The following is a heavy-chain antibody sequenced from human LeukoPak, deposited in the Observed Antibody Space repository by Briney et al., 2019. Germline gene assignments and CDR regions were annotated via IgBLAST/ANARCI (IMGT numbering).Heavy chain of an antibody. V-gene: IGHV3-74*01. CDR3: ATGGLYHYFDC. CDR1: GFIFSDYW. J-gene: IGHJ4*02. CDR2: VNPDGSTT. D-gene: IGHD3-9*01. Sequence: GGSLRLSCAASGFIFSDYWMNWVRQAPGKGLVWVSLVNPDGSTTTYADSVKGRFTISRDNAKNSLYLQMNSLRDEDTAVYYCATGGLYHYFDCWGQGTLVTVSS.